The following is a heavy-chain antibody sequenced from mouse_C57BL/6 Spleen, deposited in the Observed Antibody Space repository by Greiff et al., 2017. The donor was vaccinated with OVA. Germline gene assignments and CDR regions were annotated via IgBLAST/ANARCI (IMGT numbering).Heavy chain of an antibody. CDR1: GFTFSSYA. Sequence: DVKLVESGGGLVKPGGSLKLSCAASGFTFSSYAMSWVRQTPEKRLEWVATISDGGSYTYYPDNVKGRFTISRDNAKNNLYLQMSHLKSEDTAMYYCARGDYYGSSHQAWFAYWGQGTLVTVSA. CDR2: ISDGGSYT. V-gene: IGHV5-4*03. D-gene: IGHD1-1*01. J-gene: IGHJ3*01. CDR3: ARGDYYGSSHQAWFAY.